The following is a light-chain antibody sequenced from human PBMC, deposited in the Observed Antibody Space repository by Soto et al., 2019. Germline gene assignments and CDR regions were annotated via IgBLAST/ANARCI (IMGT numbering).Light chain of an antibody. CDR3: QQRSNWPLS. CDR2: DAS. Sequence: EIVLTQSPATLSLSPGERATLSCRASQSVSSYLAWYQQKPGQAPRLLIYDASNRATGIPARFSGSGSGTVFTLTISSLEPEDFAGYYCQQRSNWPLSFGGGTKVEIK. CDR1: QSVSSY. J-gene: IGKJ4*01. V-gene: IGKV3-11*01.